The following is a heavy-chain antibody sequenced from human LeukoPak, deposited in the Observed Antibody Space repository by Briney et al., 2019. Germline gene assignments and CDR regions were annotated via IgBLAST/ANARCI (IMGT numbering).Heavy chain of an antibody. J-gene: IGHJ6*02. CDR2: IYSGGST. V-gene: IGHV3-53*05. Sequence: GGSLRLSCAASGFTVSSNYMSWVRQAPGKGLEWVSVIYSGGSTYYADSVKGRFTISRDNSKNTLYLQMGSLRAEDMAVYYCVNYGMDVWGQGTTVTVSS. CDR1: GFTVSSNY. CDR3: VNYGMDV.